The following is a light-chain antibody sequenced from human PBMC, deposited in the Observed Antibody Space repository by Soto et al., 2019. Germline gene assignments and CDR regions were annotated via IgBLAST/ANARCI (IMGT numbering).Light chain of an antibody. V-gene: IGLV2-14*01. CDR2: DVS. Sequence: QSVLTQPASVSGSPGQSITISCTGTSSDVGGYKFVSWYQQHPGKAPKLMTYDVSNRPSGVSNRFSGSKSDNTASLTISGLQAEDEADYYCCSYTSSNIYVFGTVTEVTVL. CDR1: SSDVGGYKF. CDR3: CSYTSSNIYV. J-gene: IGLJ1*01.